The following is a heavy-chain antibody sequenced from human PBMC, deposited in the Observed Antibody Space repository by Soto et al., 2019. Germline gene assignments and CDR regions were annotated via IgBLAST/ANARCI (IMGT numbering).Heavy chain of an antibody. D-gene: IGHD4-17*01. Sequence: GGSLKIFCKGSGYSFTPYWIGWVGPMPGKGLEWVGIIYPGDSDTRYSPSFQGQVTISADKSISTAYLQWSSLKASDTAMYYCARHAATVTYFDYWGQGTLVTVSS. CDR3: ARHAATVTYFDY. CDR1: GYSFTPYW. J-gene: IGHJ4*02. V-gene: IGHV5-51*01. CDR2: IYPGDSDT.